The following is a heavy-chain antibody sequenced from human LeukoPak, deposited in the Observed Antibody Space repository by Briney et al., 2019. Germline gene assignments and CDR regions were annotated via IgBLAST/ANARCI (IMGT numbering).Heavy chain of an antibody. V-gene: IGHV4-59*01. CDR3: ARYDFWSGYLDY. CDR2: IYYSGST. CDR1: GGSISSYY. D-gene: IGHD3-3*01. J-gene: IGHJ4*02. Sequence: SETLSLTCTVSGGSISSYYWSWIRQPPGKGLEWIGYIYYSGSTNFNPSLKSRVTISVDTSKNQFSLKLSSVTAADTAVYYCARYDFWSGYLDYWGQGTLVTVSS.